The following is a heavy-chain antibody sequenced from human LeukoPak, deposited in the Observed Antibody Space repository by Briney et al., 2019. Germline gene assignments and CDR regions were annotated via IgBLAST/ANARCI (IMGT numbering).Heavy chain of an antibody. D-gene: IGHD3-22*01. CDR3: ARGRYDSSGYSFDH. CDR2: IYYSGNT. Sequence: SETLSLTCTVSGGSISTGDYYWSWIRQSPGKGLEWIGFIYYSGNTYYDPSLRSRVTISLDTSKNQSSLKLSSVTAADTAVYYCARGRYDSSGYSFDHWGQGTLVTVSS. J-gene: IGHJ4*02. V-gene: IGHV4-30-4*02. CDR1: GGSISTGDYY.